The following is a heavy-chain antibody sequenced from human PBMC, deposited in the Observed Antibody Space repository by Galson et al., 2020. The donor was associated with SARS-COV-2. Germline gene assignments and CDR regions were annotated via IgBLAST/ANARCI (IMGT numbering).Heavy chain of an antibody. D-gene: IGHD3-22*01. V-gene: IGHV3-23*01. J-gene: IGHJ4*02. CDR3: AKDSHPYYYDSSGYNPNYFDS. CDR2: MNGGGGKT. Sequence: GGSLRLSCAASGFTFNDYAMTWVRQPPGKGLEWVSTMNGGGGKTFYADSVKGRVTVYRDNFKSTLYLQISNLRAEDTAIYYCAKDSHPYYYDSSGYNPNYFDSWGQGTLVTVSS. CDR1: GFTFNDYA.